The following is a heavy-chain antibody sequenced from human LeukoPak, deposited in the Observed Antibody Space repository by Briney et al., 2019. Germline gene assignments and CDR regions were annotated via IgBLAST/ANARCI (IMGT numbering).Heavy chain of an antibody. CDR3: AREGATTSFDY. CDR1: GFTVSSNY. V-gene: IGHV3-53*01. CDR2: IYSGGST. Sequence: GGSLRLSCAASGFTVSSNYMNWVRQAPGKGLEWVSVIYSGGSTYYADSVRGRFTISRDSSKNALYLQINSLRAEDTAVYYCAREGATTSFDYWGQGTLVTVSS. J-gene: IGHJ4*02. D-gene: IGHD1-26*01.